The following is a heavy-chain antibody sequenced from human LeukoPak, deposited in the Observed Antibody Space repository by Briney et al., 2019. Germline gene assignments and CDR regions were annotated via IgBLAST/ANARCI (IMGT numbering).Heavy chain of an antibody. CDR3: ARFDTMVRGVIPAALGMDV. V-gene: IGHV6-1*01. Sequence: SQTLSLTCAISGDSVSSNSAAWNWIRQSPSRGLEWLGRTYYRSKWYNDYAVSVKSRITINPDTSKNQFSLQLNSVTPEDTAVYYCARFDTMVRGVIPAALGMDVWGQGTTVTVSS. D-gene: IGHD3-10*01. CDR1: GDSVSSNSAA. J-gene: IGHJ6*02. CDR2: TYYRSKWYN.